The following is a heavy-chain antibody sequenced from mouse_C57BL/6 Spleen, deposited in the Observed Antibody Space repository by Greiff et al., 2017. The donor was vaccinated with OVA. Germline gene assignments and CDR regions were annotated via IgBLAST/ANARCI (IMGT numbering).Heavy chain of an antibody. J-gene: IGHJ4*01. V-gene: IGHV1-53*01. CDR3: AREVELYDGYYVYAMDY. D-gene: IGHD2-3*01. CDR1: GYTFTSYW. CDR2: INPSNGGT. Sequence: QVHVKQPGTELVKPGASVKLSCKASGYTFTSYWMHWVKQRPGQGLEWIGNINPSNGGTNYNEKFKSKATLTVDKSSSTAYMQLSSLTSEDSAVYYCAREVELYDGYYVYAMDYWGQGTSVTVSS.